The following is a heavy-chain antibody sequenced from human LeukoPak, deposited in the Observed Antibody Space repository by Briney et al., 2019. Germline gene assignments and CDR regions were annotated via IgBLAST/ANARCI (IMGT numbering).Heavy chain of an antibody. D-gene: IGHD2-21*01. CDR3: AREDYSAFDI. Sequence: SVKVSCKASGGTFSSYAISWVRQAPGQGVEWMGGIIPIFGTANYAQKFQGRVTITADESTSTAYMELSSLRSEDTAVYYCAREDYSAFDIWGQGTMVTVSS. J-gene: IGHJ3*02. CDR1: GGTFSSYA. CDR2: IIPIFGTA. V-gene: IGHV1-69*01.